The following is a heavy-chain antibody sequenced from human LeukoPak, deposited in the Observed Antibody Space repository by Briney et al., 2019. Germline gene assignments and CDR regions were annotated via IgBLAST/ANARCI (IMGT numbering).Heavy chain of an antibody. J-gene: IGHJ1*01. D-gene: IGHD3-10*01. V-gene: IGHV5-51*01. CDR1: GYSFTSYW. CDR2: IYPGDSDT. Sequence: GESLKISCKGSGYSFTSYWIGWVRQMPGKGLEWMGIIYPGDSDTRYSPSFQGQVTISADKSISTAYLQWSSLKASDTAMYYCARLPYYYGSGSYYIQYFQHWGQGTLVTVSS. CDR3: ARLPYYYGSGSYYIQYFQH.